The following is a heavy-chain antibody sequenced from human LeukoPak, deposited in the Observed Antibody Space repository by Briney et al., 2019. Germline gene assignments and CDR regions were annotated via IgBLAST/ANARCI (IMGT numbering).Heavy chain of an antibody. J-gene: IGHJ4*02. CDR1: GYSISTGYY. Sequence: PSETLSLTCTVSGYSISTGYYWDWIRQPPGKGLEWIGTFYHSGSTNYNPSLKSRVTISVDTSKNQFSLKLSSVTAADTAVYYCARGRDGYNFLNRGEYYYFDYWGQGTLVTVSS. V-gene: IGHV4-38-2*02. CDR2: FYHSGST. D-gene: IGHD5-24*01. CDR3: ARGRDGYNFLNRGEYYYFDY.